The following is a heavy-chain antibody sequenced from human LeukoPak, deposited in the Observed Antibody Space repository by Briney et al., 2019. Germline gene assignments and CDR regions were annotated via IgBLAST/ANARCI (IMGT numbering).Heavy chain of an antibody. CDR2: ISANGGTT. CDR3: AKDLYWGFDY. J-gene: IGHJ4*02. V-gene: IGHV3-23*01. Sequence: GGSLRLSCAASGFTFSIYGMSWVRPAPGKGLEWVSAISANGGTTYYADSVKGRFTISRDNSKNTLYLQMNSLRAEDTAVYYCAKDLYWGFDYWGQGTLVTVSS. D-gene: IGHD7-27*01. CDR1: GFTFSIYG.